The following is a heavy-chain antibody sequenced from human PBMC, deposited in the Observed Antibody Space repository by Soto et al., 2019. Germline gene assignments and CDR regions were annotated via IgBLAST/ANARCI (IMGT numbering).Heavy chain of an antibody. CDR3: AKEIGGGDSGFDY. D-gene: IGHD2-21*02. J-gene: IGHJ4*02. CDR1: GGSISGDYY. CDR2: TYYSGSS. V-gene: IGHV4-30-4*08. Sequence: SETLSLTCSVSGGSISGDYYWSWIRQSPEKGLEWIGYTYYSGSSYSNPALQSRLSMSLDTSKNQFSLKLRSVTAEDTAVYYCAKEIGGGDSGFDYWGQGTLVTVSS.